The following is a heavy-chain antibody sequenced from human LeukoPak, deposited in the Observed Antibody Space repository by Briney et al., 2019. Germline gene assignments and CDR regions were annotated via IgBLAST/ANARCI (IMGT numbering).Heavy chain of an antibody. CDR3: AKDSITFGVHWFDP. D-gene: IGHD3-3*01. CDR2: ISGSGGST. V-gene: IGHV3-23*01. J-gene: IGHJ5*02. CDR1: GFTFSSYA. Sequence: GGSLRLSCAASGFTFSSYAMSWVRQAPVKVLEWVSAISGSGGSTYYADSVKGRFTISRDNSKNTLYLQMNSLRAEDTAVYYCAKDSITFGVHWFDPWGQGTLVTVSS.